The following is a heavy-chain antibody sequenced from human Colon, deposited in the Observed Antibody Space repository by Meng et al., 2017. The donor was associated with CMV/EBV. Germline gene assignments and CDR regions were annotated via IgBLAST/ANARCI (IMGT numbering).Heavy chain of an antibody. Sequence: SLKISCAASGFTFSSYGMHWVRLVPGKGLMWVSDIRTDGSKTTYADSVKGRFIISRDNAKNTLNLQMNSLTAEDTAVYYCARGRSGLYYFDYWGQGAVVTVSS. J-gene: IGHJ4*02. D-gene: IGHD6-19*01. CDR1: GFTFSSYG. V-gene: IGHV3-74*01. CDR3: ARGRSGLYYFDY. CDR2: IRTDGSKT.